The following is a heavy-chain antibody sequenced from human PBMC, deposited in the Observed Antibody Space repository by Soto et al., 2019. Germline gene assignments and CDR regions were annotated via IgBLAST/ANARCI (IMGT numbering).Heavy chain of an antibody. CDR1: GYIFSSYG. CDR2: IITYNGNT. J-gene: IGHJ3*02. V-gene: IGHV1-18*01. Sequence: ASVKVSCKASGYIFSSYGISWVRQAPGQGLEWMGWIITYNGNTNYPQKLQGRVTMTTDTSTSTAYMELRSLRSDDTAVYYCARVVDRQLWSAFFGAFAIWRQRTMVTGSS. CDR3: ARVVDRQLWSAFFGAFAI. D-gene: IGHD5-18*01.